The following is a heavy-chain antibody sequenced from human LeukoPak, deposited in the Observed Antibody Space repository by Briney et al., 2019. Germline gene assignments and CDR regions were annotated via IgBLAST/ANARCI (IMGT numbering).Heavy chain of an antibody. J-gene: IGHJ3*02. V-gene: IGHV3-48*02. D-gene: IGHD5-18*01. Sequence: GGSLRLSCAASGFTFSSYNMNWVRQAPGKGLEWVSYISSSSSTIFYADSVKGRFTISRDNAKNSLYLQMNSLRDEDTAVYHCARDDEGRGYTYGYGAFDIWGQGAMVTVSS. CDR1: GFTFSSYN. CDR3: ARDDEGRGYTYGYGAFDI. CDR2: ISSSSSTI.